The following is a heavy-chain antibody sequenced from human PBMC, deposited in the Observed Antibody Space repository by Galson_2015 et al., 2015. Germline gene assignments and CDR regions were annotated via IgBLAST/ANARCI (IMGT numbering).Heavy chain of an antibody. CDR1: GFTFSSHG. CDR3: ARDEAPYGDYARGHRYFAL. J-gene: IGHJ2*01. CDR2: IWYDGSNL. V-gene: IGHV3-33*01. D-gene: IGHD4-17*01. Sequence: SLRLSCAASGFTFSSHGMHWVRQAPGKGLEWVAVIWYDGSNLHYADSVKGRFTISRDNSENTLYLRMNSLRAEDTAVYYCARDEAPYGDYARGHRYFALWGRGTLVTVSS.